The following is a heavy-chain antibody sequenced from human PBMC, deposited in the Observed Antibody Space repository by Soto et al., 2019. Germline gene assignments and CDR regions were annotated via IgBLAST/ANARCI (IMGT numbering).Heavy chain of an antibody. CDR1: GFTCSSYD. D-gene: IGHD1-26*01. CDR3: ERGDLGAAQFDY. V-gene: IGHV3-13*01. J-gene: IGHJ4*02. CDR2: IGTAGDT. Sequence: GGSLRLSCAASGFTCSSYDMHWVRQAAGKGLEWVSAIGTAGDTYYPGSVRGRFTISRENAKNSLYLQMNSLRAGDTAVYYWERGDLGAAQFDYWGLGTLVTVST.